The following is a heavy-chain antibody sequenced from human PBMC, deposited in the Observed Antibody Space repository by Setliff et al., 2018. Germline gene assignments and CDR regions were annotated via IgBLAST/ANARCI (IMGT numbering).Heavy chain of an antibody. CDR3: ARAGNTAMGGDY. CDR1: GYTFTSYA. Sequence: ASVKVSCKASGYTFTSYAMHWVRQAPGQRLEWMGWINAGNGNTKYSQKFQGRVTITRDTSASTAYMELSSLRSEDTAVYYCARAGNTAMGGDYWGQGTLVTVS. J-gene: IGHJ4*02. V-gene: IGHV1-3*01. CDR2: INAGNGNT. D-gene: IGHD5-18*01.